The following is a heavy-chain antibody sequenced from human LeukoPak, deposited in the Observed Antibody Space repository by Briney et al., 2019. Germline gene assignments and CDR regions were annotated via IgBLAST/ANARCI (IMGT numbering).Heavy chain of an antibody. J-gene: IGHJ4*02. CDR1: GFSFTSYS. CDR3: ARVEDYDILTGFDY. CDR2: ISSSNSYT. D-gene: IGHD3-9*01. V-gene: IGHV3-21*04. Sequence: GGSLRLSCAASGFSFTSYSFNWVRQAPGKGLEWVSSISSSNSYTYYADSVKGRFTISRDNGKNMLYLQMNSLRAEDTAVYYCARVEDYDILTGFDYWGQGTLVTVSS.